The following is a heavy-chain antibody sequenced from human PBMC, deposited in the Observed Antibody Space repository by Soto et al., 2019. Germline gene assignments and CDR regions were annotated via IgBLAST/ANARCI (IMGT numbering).Heavy chain of an antibody. CDR3: GTGSSWTKVES. Sequence: QVQLVQSGAEVKKPGSSVKVSCKASGGTLSRSAISWVRQAPGHGLEWMGGIIPIFGPAIYEQKFRGRVNIIADESTRTAYMEMSSLGSEDTAVYLCGTGSSWTKVESWGQGTLVTVSS. J-gene: IGHJ4*02. CDR2: IIPIFGPA. CDR1: GGTLSRSA. D-gene: IGHD6-13*01. V-gene: IGHV1-69*01.